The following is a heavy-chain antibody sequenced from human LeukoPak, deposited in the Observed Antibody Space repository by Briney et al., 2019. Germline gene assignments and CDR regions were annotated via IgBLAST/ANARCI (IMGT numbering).Heavy chain of an antibody. CDR1: GGSYSGYY. Sequence: SETLSLTCAVYGGSYSGYYWSWIRQPPGKGLEWIGEINHSGSTNYNPSLKSRVTISVDTPKNQFSLKLSSVTAADTAVYYCARGLPTWATGQDYYYYYYMDVWGKGTTVTVSS. CDR2: INHSGST. CDR3: ARGLPTWATGQDYYYYYYMDV. D-gene: IGHD2/OR15-2a*01. J-gene: IGHJ6*03. V-gene: IGHV4-34*01.